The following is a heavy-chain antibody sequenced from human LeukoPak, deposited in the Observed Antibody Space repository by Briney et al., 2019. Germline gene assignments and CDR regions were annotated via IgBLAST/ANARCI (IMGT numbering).Heavy chain of an antibody. D-gene: IGHD6-19*01. J-gene: IGHJ6*02. CDR3: ATVAAVAGVYYYYYGMDV. Sequence: ASVKVSCKVSGYTLTELSMHWVRRAPGKGLEWMGGFDPEDGETIYAQKFQGRVTMTEDTSTDTAYMELSSLRSEDTAVYYCATVAAVAGVYYYYYGMDVWGQGTTVTVSS. CDR2: FDPEDGET. V-gene: IGHV1-24*01. CDR1: GYTLTELS.